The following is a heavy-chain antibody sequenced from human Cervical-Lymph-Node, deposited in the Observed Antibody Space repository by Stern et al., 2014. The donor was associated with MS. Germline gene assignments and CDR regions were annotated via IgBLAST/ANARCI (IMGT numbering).Heavy chain of an antibody. Sequence: QLQLQESGPGLVKPSETLSLTCTVSGGSVTSANYFWSWVRQSPEMGLEWIGNISYTGRTNYNPSLKSRVTISADTSKNQFSLRLGSVTTADTAVYYCAGNEWVPYFFQSWGQGTPVTVSS. D-gene: IGHD5-12*01. CDR3: AGNEWVPYFFQS. CDR1: GGSVTSANYF. J-gene: IGHJ4*02. CDR2: ISYTGRT. V-gene: IGHV4-61*01.